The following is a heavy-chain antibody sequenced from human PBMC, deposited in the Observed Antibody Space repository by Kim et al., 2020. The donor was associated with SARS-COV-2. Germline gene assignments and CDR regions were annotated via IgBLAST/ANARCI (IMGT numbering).Heavy chain of an antibody. Sequence: SETLSLTCAVSGGSISSSNWWSWVRQPPGKGLEWIGEIYHSGSTNYNPSLKSRVTISVDKSKNQFSLKLSSVTAADTAVYYCARVIIKVRGVKAFDYWGQGTLVTVSS. CDR3: ARVIIKVRGVKAFDY. D-gene: IGHD3-10*01. CDR1: GGSISSSNW. V-gene: IGHV4-4*02. CDR2: IYHSGST. J-gene: IGHJ4*02.